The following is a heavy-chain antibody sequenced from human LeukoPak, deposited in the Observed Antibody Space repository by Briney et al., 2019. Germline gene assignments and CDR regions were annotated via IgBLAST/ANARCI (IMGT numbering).Heavy chain of an antibody. CDR3: AHQGYYDSSGYYAYYYMDV. CDR2: ICWDDDK. Sequence: SGPTLVKPTQTLTLTCTFSGFSLSTSGVGVGWIRQPPGKALEWLALICWDDDKRYSPSLKSRLTITKDTSKNQVVLTMTNMDPVDTATYYCAHQGYYDSSGYYAYYYMDVWGKGTTVTVSS. J-gene: IGHJ6*03. D-gene: IGHD3-22*01. CDR1: GFSLSTSGVG. V-gene: IGHV2-5*02.